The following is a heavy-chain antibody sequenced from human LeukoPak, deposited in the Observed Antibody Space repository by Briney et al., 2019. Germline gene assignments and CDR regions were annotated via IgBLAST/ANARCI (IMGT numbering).Heavy chain of an antibody. J-gene: IGHJ6*02. CDR2: ISGSGGST. Sequence: PGGSLRVSCAASGFTFSSYAMSWVRQAPGKGLEWVSAISGSGGSTYYADSVKGRFTISRDNSKNTLYLQMNSLRAEDTAVYYCAKDYDQEDYGMDVWGQGTTVTVSS. V-gene: IGHV3-23*01. CDR3: AKDYDQEDYGMDV. CDR1: GFTFSSYA. D-gene: IGHD3-3*01.